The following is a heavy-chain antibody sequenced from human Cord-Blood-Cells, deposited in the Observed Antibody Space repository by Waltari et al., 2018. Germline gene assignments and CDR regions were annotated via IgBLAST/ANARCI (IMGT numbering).Heavy chain of an antibody. J-gene: IGHJ4*02. CDR1: GSTFSSFS. CDR3: ARDRGYPADY. CDR2: ISSSRSTI. V-gene: IGHV3-48*02. D-gene: IGHD5-12*01. Sequence: EVRLVESWGGLVQPGGSLRLSCAASGSTFSSFSLSWVRQAPGKGLEWVSYISSSRSTIYYADSVKGRFTISRDNAKNSLYLQMNSLRDEDTAVYYCARDRGYPADYWGQGTLVTVSS.